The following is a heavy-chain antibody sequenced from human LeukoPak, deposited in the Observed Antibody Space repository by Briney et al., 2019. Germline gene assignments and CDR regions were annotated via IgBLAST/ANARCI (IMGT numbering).Heavy chain of an antibody. Sequence: EASVRVSCTAAGYTFTGYYMHWVRQAPGQGLEWMGWINPHSGDTNYAQKFQGRVTMTRDTSISTAYMELSRLRSDDTAVYYCARATGDVSLLEDYWGQGTLVTVSS. V-gene: IGHV1-2*02. D-gene: IGHD3-16*01. J-gene: IGHJ4*02. CDR1: GYTFTGYY. CDR3: ARATGDVSLLEDY. CDR2: INPHSGDT.